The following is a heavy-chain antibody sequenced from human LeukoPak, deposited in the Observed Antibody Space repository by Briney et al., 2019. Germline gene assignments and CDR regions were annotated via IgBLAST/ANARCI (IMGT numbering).Heavy chain of an antibody. CDR3: ASLPIAVAGEGTDY. Sequence: GGPLRLSCVVSGFTFSSHGMSWVRQAPGKGLEWVANIKEDGSEKYYVDSVKGRFTISRDNARKSLYLQMNSLRAEDTAVYYCASLPIAVAGEGTDYWGQGTLVTVSS. V-gene: IGHV3-7*01. J-gene: IGHJ4*02. CDR1: GFTFSSHG. CDR2: IKEDGSEK. D-gene: IGHD6-19*01.